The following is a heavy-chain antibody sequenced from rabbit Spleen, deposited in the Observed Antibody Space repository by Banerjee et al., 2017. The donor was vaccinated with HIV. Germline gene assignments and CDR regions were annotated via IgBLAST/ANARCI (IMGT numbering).Heavy chain of an antibody. CDR2: IAGSSSGFT. CDR1: GFSFSSNW. V-gene: IGHV1S40*01. Sequence: QSLEESGGGLVKPGGSLTLTCTASGFSFSSNWICWVRQAPGKGLEWISCIAGSSSGFTYSATWATGRFTISKTSSTTVTLQMTSLTVADTATYFCARDTGTSFSSYGMDLWGPGTLVTVS. J-gene: IGHJ6*01. D-gene: IGHD7-1*01. CDR3: ARDTGTSFSSYGMDL.